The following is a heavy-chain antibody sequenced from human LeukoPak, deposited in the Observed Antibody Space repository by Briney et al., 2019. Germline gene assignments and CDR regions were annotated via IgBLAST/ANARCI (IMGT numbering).Heavy chain of an antibody. CDR3: ARHNYYDSSGYYPLGY. Sequence: PSETLSLTCTVSGGSISTYYWSWIRQPPGKGLEWLGYIYYNGSTKYNPSLKSRVTTSVDTSKNQFSLKLSSVTAADTAVYYCARHNYYDSSGYYPLGYWGQGTLVTVSS. D-gene: IGHD3-22*01. V-gene: IGHV4-59*08. J-gene: IGHJ4*02. CDR1: GGSISTYY. CDR2: IYYNGST.